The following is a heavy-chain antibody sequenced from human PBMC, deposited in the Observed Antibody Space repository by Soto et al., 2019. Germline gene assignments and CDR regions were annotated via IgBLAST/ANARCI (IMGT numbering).Heavy chain of an antibody. CDR1: GASFSDSY. CDR3: AREVPSRYFDL. Sequence: SETLSLTCAVYGASFSDSYWNWIRQPPGKGLEWIGEINHSGSTIYNTSLESRVTISLDTSRKQFTLKMRSATASDTAVYYCAREVPSRYFDLWGRGTPVTVSS. V-gene: IGHV4-34*01. D-gene: IGHD1-1*01. J-gene: IGHJ2*01. CDR2: INHSGST.